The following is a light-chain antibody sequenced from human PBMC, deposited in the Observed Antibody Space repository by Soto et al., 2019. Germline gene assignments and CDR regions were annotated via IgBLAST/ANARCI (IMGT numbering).Light chain of an antibody. CDR1: SSDVGGYNY. V-gene: IGLV2-8*01. CDR2: EVN. J-gene: IGLJ1*01. CDR3: HSYAGRNTFV. Sequence: QSALTQPPSASGSPGQSVTISCTGTSSDVGGYNYVSWYQQHPGKAPKLMMYEVNRRPSGVPGRFSGSKSGNTASLTVSGLQAEAEADYYCHSYAGRNTFVFGTGTKVTVL.